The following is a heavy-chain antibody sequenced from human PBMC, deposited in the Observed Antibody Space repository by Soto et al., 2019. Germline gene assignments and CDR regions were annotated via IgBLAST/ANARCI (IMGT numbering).Heavy chain of an antibody. D-gene: IGHD4-17*01. V-gene: IGHV3-30*18. J-gene: IGHJ4*02. CDR2: ISYDGSNK. Sequence: VQLVESGGGVVQPGRSLRLSCAASGFTFSSYGMHWVRQAPGKGLEWVAVISYDGSNKYYADSVKGRFTISRDNSKNTLYLQMNSLRAEDTAVYYCAKDPADYGDYIPDYWGQGTLVTVSS. CDR3: AKDPADYGDYIPDY. CDR1: GFTFSSYG.